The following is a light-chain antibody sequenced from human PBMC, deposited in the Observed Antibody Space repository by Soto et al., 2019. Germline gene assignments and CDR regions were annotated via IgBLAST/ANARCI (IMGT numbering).Light chain of an antibody. CDR3: CSYAGSYTLEV. Sequence: QPVLTQPRSVSGSPGQSVTISCTGTSSDVGGYNYVSWYQQHPGKAPKLMIYDVSKRPSGVPDRFSGSKSGNTASLTISGLQAEDEADYYCCSYAGSYTLEVFGGGTKVTVL. V-gene: IGLV2-11*01. CDR1: SSDVGGYNY. CDR2: DVS. J-gene: IGLJ2*01.